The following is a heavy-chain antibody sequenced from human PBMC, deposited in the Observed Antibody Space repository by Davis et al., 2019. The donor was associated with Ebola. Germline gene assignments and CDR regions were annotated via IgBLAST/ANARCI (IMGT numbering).Heavy chain of an antibody. J-gene: IGHJ4*02. D-gene: IGHD6-13*01. CDR2: INPNSGGT. Sequence: ASVKVSCKASGYNFNDYYMHWVRQAPGQGLEWMGRINPNSGGTNYAQTFQGRVAMTIDTSTNTLYMELRSLRSDDAAMYYWVRSNSWYGDYWGRGTLVTVSS. CDR3: VRSNSWYGDY. CDR1: GYNFNDYY. V-gene: IGHV1-2*06.